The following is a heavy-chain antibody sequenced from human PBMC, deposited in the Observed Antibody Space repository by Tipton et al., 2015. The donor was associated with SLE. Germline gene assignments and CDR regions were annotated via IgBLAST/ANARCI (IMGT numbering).Heavy chain of an antibody. CDR1: GFTFDEYA. V-gene: IGHV3-23*03. CDR2: IFSGGGT. Sequence: SLRLSCAASGFTFDEYAIHWVRQAPGKGLEWVSVIFSGGGTDYADSVKGRFTISGDNSKNTVYLQMNSLTIEDTAVYYCAKHRGAVTGPLDFWGQGTLVTVSS. CDR3: AKHRGAVTGPLDF. J-gene: IGHJ4*02. D-gene: IGHD6-19*01.